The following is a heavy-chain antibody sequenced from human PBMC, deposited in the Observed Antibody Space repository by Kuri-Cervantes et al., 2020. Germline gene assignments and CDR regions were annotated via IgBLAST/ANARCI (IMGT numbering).Heavy chain of an antibody. J-gene: IGHJ5*02. V-gene: IGHV4-39*07. CDR1: GGSISSSSYY. CDR2: IYHSGST. CDR3: ASHWGDIVVVPAAQYNWFDP. D-gene: IGHD2-2*01. Sequence: GSLRLSCTVSGGSISSSSYYWGWIRQPPGKGLEWIGSIYHSGSTYYNPSLKSRVTISVDTSKNQFSLKLSSVTAADTAVYYCASHWGDIVVVPAAQYNWFDPWGQGTLVTVSS.